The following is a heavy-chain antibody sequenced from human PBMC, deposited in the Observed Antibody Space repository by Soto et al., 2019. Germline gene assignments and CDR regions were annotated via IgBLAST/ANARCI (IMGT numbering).Heavy chain of an antibody. CDR3: ARDSEQVRPVALLGASFDI. CDR2: ISWNSGTK. V-gene: IGHV3-9*01. Sequence: EGQLVESGGGLVQPGRSLRLSCVASGFSFDHYAMHWVRQAPGKGLEWVAGISWNSGTKDYCKSVKGRFSIYRDNDKKYLNLQMNSMGPEDTAIYYCARDSEQVRPVALLGASFDIWGQGTLVTVSP. D-gene: IGHD2-2*01. CDR1: GFSFDHYA. J-gene: IGHJ3*02.